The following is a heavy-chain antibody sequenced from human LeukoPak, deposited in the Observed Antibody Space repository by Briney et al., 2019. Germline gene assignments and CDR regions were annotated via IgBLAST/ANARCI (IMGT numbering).Heavy chain of an antibody. Sequence: GGSLRLSCAASGFTFSSYGMHWVRQAPGKGLQWVSGISGSGGTTYYADSVKGRFTISRDNSKNTLYLQMNSLRAEDTAVYYCAKADVPYCSGGRSDCRNPDYWGQGTLVTDSS. CDR1: GFTFSSYG. CDR3: AKADVPYCSGGRSDCRNPDY. CDR2: ISGSGGTT. J-gene: IGHJ4*02. D-gene: IGHD2-15*01. V-gene: IGHV3-23*01.